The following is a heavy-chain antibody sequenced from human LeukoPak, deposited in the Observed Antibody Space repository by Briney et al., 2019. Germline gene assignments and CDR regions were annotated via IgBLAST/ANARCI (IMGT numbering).Heavy chain of an antibody. CDR2: ISYVGTT. D-gene: IGHD3-9*01. J-gene: IGHJ5*01. CDR1: GGSITTIPYN. V-gene: IGHV4-39*01. CDR3: ARHPTGYPNWFDS. Sequence: SETLSLTCTASGGSITTIPYNWGWIRQPPGKGLEWIGTISYVGTTYYEPSLKSRVTMSIDTSKNQSSLNLNSATAADTAVYYCARHPTGYPNWFDSWGQGTLVIVSS.